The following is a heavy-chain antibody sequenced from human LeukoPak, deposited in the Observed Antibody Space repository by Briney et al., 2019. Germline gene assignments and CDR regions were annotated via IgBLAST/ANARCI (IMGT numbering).Heavy chain of an antibody. CDR3: ARRPYTAPGDWFDP. J-gene: IGHJ5*02. CDR2: IYYGGDT. CDR1: GGSIRSSSYY. V-gene: IGHV4-39*01. Sequence: SETLSLTCTVSGGSIRSSSYYWVWLRQTPGKGPEWIGSIYYGGDTYYTPSLESRVTISIDSSKNQLSLPLTSVTAADTARYYCARRPYTAPGDWFDPWGQGTLVTVSS. D-gene: IGHD4-11*01.